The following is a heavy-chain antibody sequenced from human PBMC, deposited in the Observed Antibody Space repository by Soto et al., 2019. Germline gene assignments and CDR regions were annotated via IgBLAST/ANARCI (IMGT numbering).Heavy chain of an antibody. D-gene: IGHD1-1*01. CDR2: VYHPGST. J-gene: IGHJ4*02. CDR3: ARGFAGHNDYFDY. V-gene: IGHV4-4*02. Sequence: PSETLSLTCTVSGGSVSSGIYYWWTWVRQPPGKGLEWIGEVYHPGSTNYDPSLKSRVTISLDKSKNQFSLNLSSVTAADTAVYYCARGFAGHNDYFDYWGRGTLVTVSS. CDR1: GGSVSSGIYYW.